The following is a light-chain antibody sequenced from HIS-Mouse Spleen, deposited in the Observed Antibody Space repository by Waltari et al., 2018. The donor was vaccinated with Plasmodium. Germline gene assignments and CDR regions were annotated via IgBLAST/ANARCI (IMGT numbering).Light chain of an antibody. CDR2: GAS. CDR3: QQYNNWSFT. V-gene: IGKV3-15*01. CDR1: QSVSSN. J-gene: IGKJ3*01. Sequence: EIVMTQSPATLSVSPGERATLSCRARQSVSSNLAWYQQKPGQAPRLLIYGASTRATGSPARFSGSGSGTEFTLTISSLQSEDFAVYYCQQYNNWSFTFGPGTKVDIK.